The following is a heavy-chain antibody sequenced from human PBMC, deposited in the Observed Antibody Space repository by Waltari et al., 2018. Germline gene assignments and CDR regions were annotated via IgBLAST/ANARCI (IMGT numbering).Heavy chain of an antibody. J-gene: IGHJ3*01. CDR1: GGSISSGSYY. D-gene: IGHD4-17*01. V-gene: IGHV4-61*02. CDR2: IYTSGNT. Sequence: QVQLQESGPGLVKPSQTLSLTCTVSGGSISSGSYYWSGIRQPAGEGLEWIGRIYTSGNTNYNPSLESRVTMSIDTSKNQFSLKLTSVTAADTAVYYCARVVYGDYGHAFDVWGQGTMVTVSS. CDR3: ARVVYGDYGHAFDV.